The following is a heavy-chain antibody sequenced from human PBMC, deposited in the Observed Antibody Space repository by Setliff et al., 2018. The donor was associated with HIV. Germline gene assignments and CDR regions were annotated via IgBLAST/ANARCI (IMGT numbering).Heavy chain of an antibody. D-gene: IGHD3-22*01. Sequence: SVKVSCKASGGTFSSYAISWVRQAPGQGLEWMGGIMPIFGTGNYAQKFQGRVTITTDESTSTAYMELTSLRSEDTAVFYCARGGLAYYDSSGNDAFDIWGQGTMVT. CDR1: GGTFSSYA. V-gene: IGHV1-69*05. CDR2: IMPIFGTG. CDR3: ARGGLAYYDSSGNDAFDI. J-gene: IGHJ3*02.